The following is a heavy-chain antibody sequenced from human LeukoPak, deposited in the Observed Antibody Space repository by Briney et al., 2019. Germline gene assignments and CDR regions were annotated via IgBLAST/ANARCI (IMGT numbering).Heavy chain of an antibody. CDR1: GFILSDYN. Sequence: GGSLRLSCAASGFILSDYNMNWVRQAPGKGLEWVSFIAISGTYITYAVSLKGRFTISRDNAKNSQYLQMNSLRAEDTAVYYCARDLSATARAYDYWGHGTLVTVSS. CDR2: IAISGTYI. J-gene: IGHJ4*01. CDR3: ARDLSATARAYDY. V-gene: IGHV3-21*01. D-gene: IGHD1-26*01.